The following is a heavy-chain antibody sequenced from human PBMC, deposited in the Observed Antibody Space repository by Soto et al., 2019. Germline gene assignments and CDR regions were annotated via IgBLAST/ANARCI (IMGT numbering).Heavy chain of an antibody. CDR3: AKNQERELPRVIDF. J-gene: IGHJ4*02. D-gene: IGHD1-7*01. V-gene: IGHV3-23*01. CDR1: GFTFSSYA. CDR2: ISGSSSTT. Sequence: GGSLRLSCAASGFTFSSYAMGWVRQAPGKGLDWVSVISGSSSTTYYADSVRGRFTISRDRSKNTLYLQMSSLRAEDTALYYCAKNQERELPRVIDFWGQGTLVTVSS.